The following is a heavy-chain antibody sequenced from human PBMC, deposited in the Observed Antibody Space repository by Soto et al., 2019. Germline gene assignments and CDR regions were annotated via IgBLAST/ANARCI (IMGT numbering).Heavy chain of an antibody. CDR2: IKSKTDGGTT. J-gene: IGHJ4*02. Sequence: GGSLRLSCAASGFTFSNAWMSWDRQAPGKGLEWVGRIKSKTDGGTTDYAAPVKGRFTISRDDSKNTLYLQMNSLKTEDTAVYYCTTETYYYDSSGYYVVDYWGQGTLVTVSS. CDR3: TTETYYYDSSGYYVVDY. V-gene: IGHV3-15*01. D-gene: IGHD3-22*01. CDR1: GFTFSNAW.